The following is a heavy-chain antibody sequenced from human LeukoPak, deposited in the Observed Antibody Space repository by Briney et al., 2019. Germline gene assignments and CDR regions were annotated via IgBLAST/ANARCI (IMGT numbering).Heavy chain of an antibody. CDR2: IYYSGST. Sequence: PSETLSLTCTVSGGSISSYYWSWIRQPPGKGLEWIGYIYYSGSTNYNPSLKSRVTISVDTSKNQFSLKLSSVTAADTAVFYCARAGPGSSSDYWGQGTLVTVSS. V-gene: IGHV4-59*01. D-gene: IGHD6-6*01. CDR1: GGSISSYY. CDR3: ARAGPGSSSDY. J-gene: IGHJ4*02.